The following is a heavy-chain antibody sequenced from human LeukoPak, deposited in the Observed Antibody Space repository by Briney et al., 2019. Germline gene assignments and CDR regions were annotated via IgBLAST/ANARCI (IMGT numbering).Heavy chain of an antibody. CDR1: GGSISSYY. CDR3: ARDLITMASGGFDP. V-gene: IGHV4-59*01. D-gene: IGHD3-10*01. CDR2: IYYSGST. J-gene: IGHJ5*02. Sequence: SETLSLTCTASGGSISSYYWSWIRQPPGKGLEWIGYIYYSGSTNYNPSLKSRVTISVDTSKNQFSLKLSSVTAADTAVYYCARDLITMASGGFDPWGQGTLVTVSS.